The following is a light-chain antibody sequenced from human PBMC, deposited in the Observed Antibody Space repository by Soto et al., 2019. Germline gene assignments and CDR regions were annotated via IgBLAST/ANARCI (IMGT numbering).Light chain of an antibody. CDR1: SSDVGGYKF. V-gene: IGLV2-8*01. CDR3: SSYAGSNMGV. CDR2: EVT. Sequence: QSALTQPPSASGSPGQSVTISCTGTSSDVGGYKFVSWYQQHPGKAPTLLIYEVTQRPSGVPDRFSGSKSGNTASLTVSGLQAEYDADYYCSSYAGSNMGVFGTGTKVTVL. J-gene: IGLJ1*01.